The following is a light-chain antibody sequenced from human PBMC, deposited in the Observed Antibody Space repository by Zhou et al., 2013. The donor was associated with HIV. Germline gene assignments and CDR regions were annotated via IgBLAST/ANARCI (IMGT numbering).Light chain of an antibody. J-gene: IGKJ5*01. CDR1: QSVSRF. V-gene: IGKV3-11*01. Sequence: EVVLTQSPATLSLSPGESAILSCRASQSVSRFLAWYQQKPGQAPRLLIYDAVNRATGIPGRFSGSGSGTDFTLTISSLDPEDFAVYYCQQRISWPITFGQGTRLEIK. CDR2: DAV. CDR3: QQRISWPIT.